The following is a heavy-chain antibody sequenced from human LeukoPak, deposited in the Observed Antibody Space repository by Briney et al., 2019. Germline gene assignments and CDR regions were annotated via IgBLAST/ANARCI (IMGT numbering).Heavy chain of an antibody. CDR3: AKLVGEPSL. V-gene: IGHV3-23*01. CDR1: GFTFSTYA. CDR2: ISGSDTST. D-gene: IGHD3-16*01. J-gene: IGHJ4*02. Sequence: PGGSLRLSCATSGFTFSTYAMNWVRQAPGKGLEWVSTISGSDTSTYYADSVKGRFTVSRDNSKRTMYLQMNSLRAEDTAVYYCAKLVGEPSLWGQGTLVTVSS.